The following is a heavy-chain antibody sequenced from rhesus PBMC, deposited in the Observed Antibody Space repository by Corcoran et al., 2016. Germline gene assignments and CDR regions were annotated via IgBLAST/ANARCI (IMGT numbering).Heavy chain of an antibody. CDR2: ISWSCGST. CDR3: ARESGSGYFDY. J-gene: IGHJ4*01. Sequence: EVQLVESGGGVVQPGGSLRLSCAASGFTFDDYAMHWVRQAPGKGLEWVSGISWSCGSTNYADSVKGQFTISRDNAKNSLYLQMGSLRAEDTALYYCARESGSGYFDYWGQGVLVTVSS. D-gene: IGHD2-33*01. CDR1: GFTFDDYA. V-gene: IGHV3-201*01.